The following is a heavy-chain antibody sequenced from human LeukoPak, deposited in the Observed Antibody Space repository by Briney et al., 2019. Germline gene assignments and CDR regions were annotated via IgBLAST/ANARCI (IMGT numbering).Heavy chain of an antibody. V-gene: IGHV3-23*01. J-gene: IGHJ4*02. CDR1: GFTFSSYA. CDR2: ISGSGGST. Sequence: GGSLRLSCAASGFTFSSYAMSWVRQAPGKGLEWDSAISGSGGSTYYADSVKGRFTISRDNSKNTLYLQMNSLRAEDTAVYYCAKEVVVVPAAILGAYYFDYWGQGTLVTVSS. CDR3: AKEVVVVPAAILGAYYFDY. D-gene: IGHD2-2*01.